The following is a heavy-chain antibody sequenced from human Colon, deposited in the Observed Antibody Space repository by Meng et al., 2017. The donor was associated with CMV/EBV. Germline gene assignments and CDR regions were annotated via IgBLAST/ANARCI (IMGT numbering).Heavy chain of an antibody. V-gene: IGHV3-48*04. J-gene: IGHJ4*02. Sequence: GESLKISCAASGFTFSSYSMNWVRQAPGKGLEWVGYISRGGDTIYYGDSVKGRFTLSRDNAKNTLYLEMNRLKADDTAVYYCARDNALHLWSFSDYWGQGTLVTVSS. CDR3: ARDNALHLWSFSDY. CDR1: GFTFSSYS. D-gene: IGHD5-18*01. CDR2: ISRGGDTI.